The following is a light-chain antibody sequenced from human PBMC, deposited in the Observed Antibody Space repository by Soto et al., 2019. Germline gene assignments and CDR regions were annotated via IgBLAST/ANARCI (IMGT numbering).Light chain of an antibody. CDR2: KPS. CDR1: QSLTSW. V-gene: IGKV1-5*03. Sequence: DIQLTQSPSTLSASVGDRVTITCRASQSLTSWLAWYQQKPGTAPKLLIYKPSTLESGGPSKFTVSGSGTEFTLTISTLQPDDFATYFCQHYNNFQWTFGQGTKVEVK. CDR3: QHYNNFQWT. J-gene: IGKJ1*01.